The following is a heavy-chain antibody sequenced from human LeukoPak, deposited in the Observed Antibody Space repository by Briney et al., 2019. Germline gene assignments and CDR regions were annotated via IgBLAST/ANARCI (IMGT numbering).Heavy chain of an antibody. V-gene: IGHV3-11*01. D-gene: IGHD3-22*01. CDR2: ISSSGSTI. CDR3: ARDLTLLTYYYDSSGYYYGDY. CDR1: GFTFSDYY. J-gene: IGHJ4*02. Sequence: GGSLRLSCAASGFTFSDYYMSWIRQAPGRGLEWVSYISSSGSTIYYADSVKGRFTISRDNAKNSLYLQMNSLRAEDTAVYYCARDLTLLTYYYDSSGYYYGDYWGQGTLVTVSS.